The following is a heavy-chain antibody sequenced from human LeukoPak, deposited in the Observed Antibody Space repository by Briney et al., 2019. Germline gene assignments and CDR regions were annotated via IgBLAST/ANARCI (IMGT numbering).Heavy chain of an antibody. Sequence: PGGSLRLSCAASGFTFSSYSLNWVRQAPGKGLEGVSSISSSSSYIYYADSVRGRFTISRDNAKNSLYLQMNSLRAEDTAVYYCARDLGSTSCFDYWGQGTLVTVSS. CDR1: GFTFSSYS. V-gene: IGHV3-21*01. CDR2: ISSSSSYI. J-gene: IGHJ4*02. CDR3: ARDLGSTSCFDY. D-gene: IGHD2-2*01.